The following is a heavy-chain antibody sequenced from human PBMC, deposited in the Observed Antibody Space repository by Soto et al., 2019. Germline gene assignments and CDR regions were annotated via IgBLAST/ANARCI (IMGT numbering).Heavy chain of an antibody. V-gene: IGHV4-59*08. CDR1: GGSISSYY. CDR2: IYYSGST. D-gene: IGHD1-1*01. J-gene: IGHJ6*02. CDR3: AGEGTWSGYYYYGMDV. Sequence: SETLSLTCTVSGGSISSYYWSWIRQPPGKGLEWIGYIYYSGSTNYNPSLKSRVTISVDTSKNQFSLKLSSVTAADTAVYYCAGEGTWSGYYYYGMDVWGQGTTVTVSS.